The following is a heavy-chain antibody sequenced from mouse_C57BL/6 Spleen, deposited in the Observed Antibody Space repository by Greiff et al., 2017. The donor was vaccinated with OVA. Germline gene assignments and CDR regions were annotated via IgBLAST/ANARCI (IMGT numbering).Heavy chain of an antibody. J-gene: IGHJ1*03. V-gene: IGHV1-69*01. CDR3: ARSGTTVVEGYFDV. D-gene: IGHD1-1*01. CDR1: GYTFTSYW. Sequence: QVQLQQPGAELVMPGASVKLSCKASGYTFTSYWMHWVKQRPGQGLEWIGEIDPSDSYTNYNQKFKGKSTLTVDKSSSTAYMQLSSLTAEDSAVYYGARSGTTVVEGYFDVWGTGTTVTVSS. CDR2: IDPSDSYT.